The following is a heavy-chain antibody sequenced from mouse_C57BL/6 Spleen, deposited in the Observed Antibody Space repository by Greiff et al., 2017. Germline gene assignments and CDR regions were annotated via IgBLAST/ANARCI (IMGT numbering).Heavy chain of an antibody. CDR1: GFTFSSYG. CDR3: AREGNFDY. Sequence: EVKLVESGGGLVKPGGSLKLSCAASGFTFSSYGMSWFRQTPDKRLEWVAFISSGGSYTYYPDSVKGRFTISRDNAKNTLYLQMSSLQSEDTAMYYCAREGNFDYWGQGTTLTVSS. V-gene: IGHV5-6*03. J-gene: IGHJ2*01. CDR2: ISSGGSYT.